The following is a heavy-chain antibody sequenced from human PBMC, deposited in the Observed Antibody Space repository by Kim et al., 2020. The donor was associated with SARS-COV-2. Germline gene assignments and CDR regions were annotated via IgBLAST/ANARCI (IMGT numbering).Heavy chain of an antibody. J-gene: IGHJ4*02. CDR2: ISGSGGST. Sequence: GGSLRLSCAASGFTFSSYAMSWVRQAPRKGLEWVSAISGSGGSTYYADSVKGRFTISRDNSKNTLYLQMNSLRAEDTAVYYCAKALLATYYYDSSGYYWGQGTLVTVSS. CDR3: AKALLATYYYDSSGYY. CDR1: GFTFSSYA. D-gene: IGHD3-22*01. V-gene: IGHV3-23*01.